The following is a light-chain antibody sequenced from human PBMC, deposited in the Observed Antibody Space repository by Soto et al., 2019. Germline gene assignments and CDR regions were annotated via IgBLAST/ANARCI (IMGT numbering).Light chain of an antibody. CDR2: DAS. J-gene: IGKJ1*01. V-gene: IGKV3-15*01. CDR1: QSVGSN. Sequence: EIVMTQSPDTLSVSPGETATLSCRASQSVGSNLAWYQQKSGQAPRLLISDASTRAAGLPARFSGSGSGTEFTLTISSLQSEDFAVYYCQQSNNWPKTFGQGTKVEI. CDR3: QQSNNWPKT.